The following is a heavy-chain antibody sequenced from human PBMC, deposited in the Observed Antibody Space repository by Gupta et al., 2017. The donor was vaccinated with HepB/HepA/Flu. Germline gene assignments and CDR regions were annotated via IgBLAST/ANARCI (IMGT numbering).Heavy chain of an antibody. Sequence: QVQLQESGPGLVKPSETLSLTCTVSGGSISSYYWSWLRQPPGKGLEWIGYIYYSGSTNYNPSLKSRVTISVDTSKNQFSLKLSSVTAADTAVYYCARGTLKDYDFWSGTLPSHYYYGMDVWGQGTTVTVSS. CDR2: IYYSGST. V-gene: IGHV4-59*08. D-gene: IGHD3-3*01. J-gene: IGHJ6*02. CDR3: ARGTLKDYDFWSGTLPSHYYYGMDV. CDR1: GGSISSYY.